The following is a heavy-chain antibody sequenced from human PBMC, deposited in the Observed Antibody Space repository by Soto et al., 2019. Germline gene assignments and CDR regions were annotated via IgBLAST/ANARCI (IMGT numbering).Heavy chain of an antibody. V-gene: IGHV1-46*03. J-gene: IGHJ4*02. CDR1: GYTFTSYY. Sequence: ASVKVSCKASGYTFTSYYMHWVRQAPGQGLEWMGIINPSGGSTSYAQKFQGRVTMTRDTSTSTVYMELSSLRSEDAAVYYCARRSNYDLLTDPLDYWGQGTLVTVSS. CDR2: INPSGGST. CDR3: ARRSNYDLLTDPLDY. D-gene: IGHD3-9*01.